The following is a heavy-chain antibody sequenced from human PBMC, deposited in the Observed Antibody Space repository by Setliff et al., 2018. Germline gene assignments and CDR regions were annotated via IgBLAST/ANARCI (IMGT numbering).Heavy chain of an antibody. CDR1: GFTFSSYW. CDR3: AGDPPYSGYAFHI. J-gene: IGHJ3*02. Sequence: GGSLRLSCAASGFTFSSYWMHWVSQVPGKGLVWVSRINNDGSSGDYADSVKGRFTISRDNAKNTVYLQMNSLRAEDTAVYYCAGDPPYSGYAFHIWGQGTMVTVSS. CDR2: INNDGSSG. D-gene: IGHD5-12*01. V-gene: IGHV3-74*01.